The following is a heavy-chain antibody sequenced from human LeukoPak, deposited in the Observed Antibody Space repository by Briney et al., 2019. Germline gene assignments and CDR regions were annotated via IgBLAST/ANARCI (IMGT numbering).Heavy chain of an antibody. V-gene: IGHV3-48*03. J-gene: IGHJ4*02. CDR1: GFTFSSYE. D-gene: IGHD6-19*01. Sequence: PGGSLRLSCATSGFTFSSYEMNWVSQAPGKGLEWVSYISSSGSTIYYADSVKGRFTISRDNAKNSLYLQMNSLRAEDTAVYYCARGWSVAGPFDYWGQGTLVTVSS. CDR2: ISSSGSTI. CDR3: ARGWSVAGPFDY.